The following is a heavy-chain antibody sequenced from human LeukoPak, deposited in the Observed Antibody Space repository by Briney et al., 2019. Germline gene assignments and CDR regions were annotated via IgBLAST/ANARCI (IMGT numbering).Heavy chain of an antibody. CDR2: ISGSGGST. V-gene: IGHV3-23*01. D-gene: IGHD6-13*01. CDR3: AKHLGIAAAGPGWDY. CDR1: GFAFDEHG. J-gene: IGHJ4*02. Sequence: PGGSLRLSCTASGFAFDEHGMSWVRQAPGKGLEWVSAISGSGGSTYYADSVKGRFTISRDNSKNTLYLQMNSLRAEDTAVYYCAKHLGIAAAGPGWDYWGQGTLVTVSS.